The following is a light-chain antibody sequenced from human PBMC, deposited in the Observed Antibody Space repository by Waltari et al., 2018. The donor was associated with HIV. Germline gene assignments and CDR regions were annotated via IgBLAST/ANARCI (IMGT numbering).Light chain of an antibody. CDR3: QQTLRSPQT. CDR2: GAT. CDR1: QSIDNY. V-gene: IGKV1-39*01. Sequence: DIQMTQSPSSLSASVGDTVTITCRARQSIDNYLNWYQQTPGKAPRLLILGATRLQSGVPSRFRGSGSGSDFTLTVISLQPEDFATYYCQQTLRSPQTFGQGTRLDIK. J-gene: IGKJ5*01.